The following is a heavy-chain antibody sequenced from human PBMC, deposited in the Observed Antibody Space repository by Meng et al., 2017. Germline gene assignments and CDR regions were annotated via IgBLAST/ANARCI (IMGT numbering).Heavy chain of an antibody. CDR1: GGSSSGSNW. Sequence: QVQQQESGPGLVNPSGTLALTCAVSGGSSSGSNWWSWVRQPPGKGLEWIGEIYHSGSTNYNPSLKSRVTISVDKSKNQFSLKLSSVTAADTAVYYCARVVAATTLFLDYWGQGTLVTVSS. V-gene: IGHV4-4*02. J-gene: IGHJ4*02. CDR3: ARVVAATTLFLDY. CDR2: IYHSGST. D-gene: IGHD2-15*01.